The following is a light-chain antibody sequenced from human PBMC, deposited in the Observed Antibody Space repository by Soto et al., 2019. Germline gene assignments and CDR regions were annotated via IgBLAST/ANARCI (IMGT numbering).Light chain of an antibody. J-gene: IGKJ2*01. CDR1: QGISTY. CDR2: GAS. CDR3: QQLNSDWYA. V-gene: IGKV1-9*01. Sequence: DIQLTQSPSFLCESVGDRVTITCRASQGISTYLAWYLQRPGKAPKLLLYGASTLQSGVPSRFSGSGSGTEFTLTISSLQPEDFGTYYCQQLNSDWYAFGQGTKLEIK.